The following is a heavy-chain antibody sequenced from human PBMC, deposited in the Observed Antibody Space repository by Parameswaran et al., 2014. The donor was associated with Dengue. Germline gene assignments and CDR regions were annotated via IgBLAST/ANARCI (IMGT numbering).Heavy chain of an antibody. V-gene: IGHV3-74*01. J-gene: IGHJ4*02. Sequence: VRQAPGKGLVWVSRINSDGSSTTYADSVKGRFTISRDNAKNSLYLQMNSLRAEDTAVYYCTRERYFYDSSGYSGFDYWGQGTLVTVSS. CDR2: INSDGSST. CDR3: TRERYFYDSSGYSGFDY. D-gene: IGHD3-22*01.